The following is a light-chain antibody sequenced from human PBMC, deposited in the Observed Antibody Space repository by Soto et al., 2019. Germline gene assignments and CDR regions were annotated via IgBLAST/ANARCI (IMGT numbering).Light chain of an antibody. CDR3: GSWDSSLSADV. Sequence: SVLTQPPSVSAAPGQKVTISCSGSSSNIGGNSVSWYQQLPGTAPKLLIYDDDKRPSGIPDRFSGSKSGTSATLGITGFRTGDEADYYCGSWDSSLSADVCGTGTKVTVL. V-gene: IGLV1-51*01. CDR2: DDD. J-gene: IGLJ1*01. CDR1: SSNIGGNS.